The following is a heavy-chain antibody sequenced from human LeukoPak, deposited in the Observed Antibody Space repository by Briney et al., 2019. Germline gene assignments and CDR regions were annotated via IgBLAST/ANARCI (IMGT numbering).Heavy chain of an antibody. J-gene: IGHJ4*02. D-gene: IGHD3-10*01. Sequence: GGSLRLSCAVSGFSFPNAWLSWVRQAPGKGLEWVAGISGRGESTYYADSVQGRFNISRDNSKDTLFLQVNSLRAEDTAVYYCAKDVIRGGISYFDSWGQGTQVAVSS. CDR2: ISGRGEST. CDR3: AKDVIRGGISYFDS. V-gene: IGHV3-23*01. CDR1: GFSFPNAW.